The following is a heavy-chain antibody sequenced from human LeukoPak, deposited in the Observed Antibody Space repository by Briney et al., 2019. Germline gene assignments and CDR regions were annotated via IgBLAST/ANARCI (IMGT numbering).Heavy chain of an antibody. CDR1: GFTFNTFW. CDR3: ARGATGFDY. V-gene: IGHV3-7*04. J-gene: IGHJ4*02. Sequence: GGSLRLSCVASGFTFNTFWMTWIRQAPGKGLEWVATIKEDGSVTASLDSVKGRFTVYRDNAKKSLYLQMNNLTIDDTAVYYCARGATGFDYWGPGTLVIVSA. CDR2: IKEDGSVT.